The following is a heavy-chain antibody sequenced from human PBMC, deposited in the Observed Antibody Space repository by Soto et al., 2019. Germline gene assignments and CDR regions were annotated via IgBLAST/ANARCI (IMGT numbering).Heavy chain of an antibody. J-gene: IGHJ4*02. CDR2: INHSGST. CDR3: ARLFPGYSSSWYIDY. V-gene: IGHV4-34*01. Sequence: SETLSLTCAVYGGSFSGYYWSWIRQPPGKGLEWIGEINHSGSTNYNPSLKSRVTISVDTSKNQFSLKLSSVTAADTAVYYCARLFPGYSSSWYIDYWGQGTLVTVSS. D-gene: IGHD6-13*01. CDR1: GGSFSGYY.